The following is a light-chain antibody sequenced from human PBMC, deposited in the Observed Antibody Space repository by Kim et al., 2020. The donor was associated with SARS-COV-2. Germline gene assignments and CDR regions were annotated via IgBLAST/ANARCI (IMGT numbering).Light chain of an antibody. CDR2: LNSDGSH. V-gene: IGLV4-69*01. CDR1: SGHSRYA. J-gene: IGLJ2*01. CDR3: QTWGTGIHVV. Sequence: VKLTCQLDSGHSRYAIAWHQQQPEKGPRYLMKLNSDGSHSKGDGIPDRFSGSSSGAERYLTISSLQSEDEADYYCQTWGTGIHVVFGGGTQLTVL.